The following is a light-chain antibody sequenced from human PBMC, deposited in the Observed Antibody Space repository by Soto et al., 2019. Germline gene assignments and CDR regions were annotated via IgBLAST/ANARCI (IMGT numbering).Light chain of an antibody. CDR2: VDD. V-gene: IGLV1-47*02. CDR1: NSNIGKND. CDR3: AAWDDSLSAFV. Sequence: QPVLTQPPSVSGTPGQRVTISCSGSNSNIGKNDVYWYRHLPGTAPRLLIYVDDQRPSGVPDRFSASKSGTSASLAISGLRSDDEADYYCAAWDDSLSAFVFATGTKLTVL. J-gene: IGLJ1*01.